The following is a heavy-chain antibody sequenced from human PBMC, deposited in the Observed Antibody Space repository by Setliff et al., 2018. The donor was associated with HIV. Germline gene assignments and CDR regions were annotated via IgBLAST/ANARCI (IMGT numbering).Heavy chain of an antibody. CDR2: ISSSSSTI. J-gene: IGHJ3*01. V-gene: IGHV3-48*04. D-gene: IGHD2-15*01. CDR1: GFTFSSYS. Sequence: GGSLRLSCAASGFTFSSYSMNWVRQAPGKGLEWGSYISSSSSTIYYADSVKGRFTVSRDNAKNSLYLQMNSLSAEDTAVYYCARLGHCYGGGCNFDTFDVWGQGTMVTVSS. CDR3: ARLGHCYGGGCNFDTFDV.